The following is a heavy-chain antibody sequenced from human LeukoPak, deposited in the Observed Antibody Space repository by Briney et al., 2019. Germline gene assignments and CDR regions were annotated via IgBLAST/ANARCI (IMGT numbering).Heavy chain of an antibody. D-gene: IGHD3-10*01. V-gene: IGHV3-66*01. J-gene: IGHJ4*02. Sequence: GGSLRLSCAASGFTVSDIYMNWVRQAPGKGLEWVSVIYSGGTTFYADSVKGRFIISRDNLKNTLYLQLNSLRVEDTAVYYCARVASSYGSGTYYDYWGQGTLVTVSS. CDR1: GFTVSDIY. CDR3: ARVASSYGSGTYYDY. CDR2: IYSGGTT.